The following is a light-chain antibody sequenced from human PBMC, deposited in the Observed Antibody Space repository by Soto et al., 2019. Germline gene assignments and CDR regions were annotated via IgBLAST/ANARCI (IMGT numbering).Light chain of an antibody. Sequence: IQLTQSPSSLSASVGDRVTITCRASQGIRNDLGWYQQKPGKAPQRLVFASYNLQSGVPSRFSGSGSGTEFTLTISSLQPEDVATYYCQQTFSPPYTFGQGTKLEIK. CDR2: ASY. V-gene: IGKV1-17*01. J-gene: IGKJ2*01. CDR3: QQTFSPPYT. CDR1: QGIRND.